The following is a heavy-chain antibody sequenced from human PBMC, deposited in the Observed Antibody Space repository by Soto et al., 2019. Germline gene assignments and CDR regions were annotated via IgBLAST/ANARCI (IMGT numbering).Heavy chain of an antibody. CDR2: IWYDGSNK. CDR3: ARDGGGYGMDV. D-gene: IGHD3-16*01. J-gene: IGHJ6*02. Sequence: QVQLVESGGGVVQPGRSLRLSCAASNYGMHWVRQAPGKGLEWVAVIWYDGSNKYYADTVKGRFTISRDNSKNTLYLQMNNLRAEDTAVYYCARDGGGYGMDVWGQGTTVIVSS. V-gene: IGHV3-33*01. CDR1: SNYG.